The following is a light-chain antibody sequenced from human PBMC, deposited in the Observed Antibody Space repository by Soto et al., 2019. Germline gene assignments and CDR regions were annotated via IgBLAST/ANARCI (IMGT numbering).Light chain of an antibody. CDR2: AAS. CDR1: QSVGSNY. J-gene: IGKJ5*01. CDR3: QQYASSPLT. V-gene: IGKV3-20*01. Sequence: EIVLTQSPGTLSLSPGERATLSCRASQSVGSNYLAWYQQTPGQAPRLLIHAASTRATGIPDRFSGSGSGTDFTLTLSRLESEDSAVYYCQQYASSPLTFGQGTRLEIK.